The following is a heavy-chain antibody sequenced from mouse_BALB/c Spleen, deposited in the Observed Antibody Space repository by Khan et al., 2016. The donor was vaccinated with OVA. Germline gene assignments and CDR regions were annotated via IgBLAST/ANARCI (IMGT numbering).Heavy chain of an antibody. V-gene: IGHV1-69*02. D-gene: IGHD2-3*01. CDR1: GYTFTNYW. Sequence: QVQLKQSGTELVRPGASVKLSCKASGYTFTNYWINWVKQSPGKSLEWIGNIYPSDSYTNYNQKFKDMATLTVDKSSSPAYMELSSPAYEDSAFYYCTREGGDGYTFAYWGQGTLVTVSA. CDR2: IYPSDSYT. J-gene: IGHJ3*01. CDR3: TREGGDGYTFAY.